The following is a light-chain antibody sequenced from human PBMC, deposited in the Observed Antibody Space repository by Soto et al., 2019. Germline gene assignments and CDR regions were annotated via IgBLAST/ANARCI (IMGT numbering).Light chain of an antibody. CDR3: SSYTSSSPLSV. CDR2: EVN. J-gene: IGLJ1*01. V-gene: IGLV2-8*01. CDR1: SSDVGYYNY. Sequence: QSALTQPPSASGSPGQSVTISCTGTSSDVGYYNYVSWYQQHPGKAPKLMIYEVNNRPSGVPDRFSGSRSGNTASLTVSGLQAEDEASYYCSSYTSSSPLSVFGTGTKVTVL.